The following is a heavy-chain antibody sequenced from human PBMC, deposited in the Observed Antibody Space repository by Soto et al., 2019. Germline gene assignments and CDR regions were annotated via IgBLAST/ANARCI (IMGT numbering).Heavy chain of an antibody. D-gene: IGHD6-13*01. V-gene: IGHV3-30*18. CDR2: MSYDGSNK. CDR1: GSTPSHFA. Sequence: GGSLRLSCAASGSTPSHFAMHWIRQAQGQGLEWVAVMSYDGSNKYYAESVKGRFTISRDNSKNMLYMQMNSLRADDTAVYYCAKGGYSNSWNDAFDIWGQGTMVTVSS. J-gene: IGHJ3*02. CDR3: AKGGYSNSWNDAFDI.